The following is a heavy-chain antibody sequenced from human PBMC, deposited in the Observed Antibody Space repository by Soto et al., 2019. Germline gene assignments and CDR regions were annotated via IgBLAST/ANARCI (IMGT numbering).Heavy chain of an antibody. CDR1: GGTFSSYA. D-gene: IGHD2-21*01. CDR3: AGGPDPALLGHIVD. Sequence: QVQLVQSGAEVKKPGSSVKVSCKASGGTFSSYAISWVRQAPGQGLEWMGGIIPIFGTANYAQKFQGRVTSTADEPTSTGYMELSSLCSEDTAVYYCAGGPDPALLGHIVDWGQGALVTVSS. CDR2: IIPIFGTA. J-gene: IGHJ4*02. V-gene: IGHV1-69*12.